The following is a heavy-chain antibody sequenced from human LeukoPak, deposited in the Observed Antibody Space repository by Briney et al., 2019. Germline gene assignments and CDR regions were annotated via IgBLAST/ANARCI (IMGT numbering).Heavy chain of an antibody. J-gene: IGHJ4*02. CDR1: GFTFSSYA. CDR3: AKDPQYCSGGSCYADY. Sequence: PGGSLRLSCAASGFTFSSYAMSWVRQAPGKGLEWVSAISGSGGSTYYADSVKGRFTISRDNSKNTLYLQMNSLRAEDTAVYYCAKDPQYCSGGSCYADYWGRGTLVTVSS. CDR2: ISGSGGST. D-gene: IGHD2-15*01. V-gene: IGHV3-23*01.